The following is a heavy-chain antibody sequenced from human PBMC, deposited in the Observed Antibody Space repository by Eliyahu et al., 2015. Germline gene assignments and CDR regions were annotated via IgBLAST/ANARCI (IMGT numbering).Heavy chain of an antibody. V-gene: IGHV3-21*01. Sequence: EVQLVESGGGLVKPGGSLRLSCTAXGXTFSXYNMNWVRQAPGKGLEXVSSISYSSSYIYYADSVKGRFTISRDNAKNSLYLQMNSLRAEDTAVYYCARENSYLYSTSSVVYFDYWGQGTLVTVSS. CDR2: ISYSSSYI. J-gene: IGHJ4*02. D-gene: IGHD6-6*01. CDR3: ARENSYLYSTSSVVYFDY. CDR1: GXTFSXYN.